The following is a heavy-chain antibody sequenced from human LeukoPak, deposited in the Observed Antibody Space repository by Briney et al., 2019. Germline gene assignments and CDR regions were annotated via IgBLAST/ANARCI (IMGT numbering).Heavy chain of an antibody. CDR2: IIPIFGTA. D-gene: IGHD3-22*01. CDR3: ARPQSYYDSSGYYPFDY. V-gene: IGHV1-69*01. CDR1: GGTFSSYA. J-gene: IGHJ4*02. Sequence: GSSVKVSCKASGGTFSSYAISWVRQAPGQGLEWMGGIIPIFGTANYAQKFQGRVTITADESTSTAYMELSSLRSEDTAVYYCARPQSYYDSSGYYPFDYWGQGTLVTVST.